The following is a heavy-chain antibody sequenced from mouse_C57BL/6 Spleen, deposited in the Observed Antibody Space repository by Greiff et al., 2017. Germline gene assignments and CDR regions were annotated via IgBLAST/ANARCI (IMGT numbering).Heavy chain of an antibody. J-gene: IGHJ2*01. CDR3: ARYDCYYLSFDY. Sequence: EVQVVESGGGLVQPGGSLSLSCAASGFTFTDYYMSWVRQPPGKALEWLGFIRNKANGYTTEYSASVKGRFTISRDNSQSILQLQMNALRAEDSATYYCARYDCYYLSFDYWGQGTTLTVAS. CDR1: GFTFTDYY. V-gene: IGHV7-3*01. CDR2: IRNKANGYTT. D-gene: IGHD2-3*01.